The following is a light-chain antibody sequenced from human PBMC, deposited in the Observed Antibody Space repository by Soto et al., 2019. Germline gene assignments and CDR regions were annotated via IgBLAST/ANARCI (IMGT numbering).Light chain of an antibody. CDR3: QSYDSSLSVV. CDR1: SSNIGAGYD. Sequence: QSALTQPPSVSGAPGQRVTTSCTGSSSNIGAGYDVHWYQQLPGTAPKLLIYGNSNRPSGVPDRFSGSKSGTSASLAITGLQAEDEADYYCQSYDSSLSVVFGGGTQLTVL. CDR2: GNS. V-gene: IGLV1-40*01. J-gene: IGLJ2*01.